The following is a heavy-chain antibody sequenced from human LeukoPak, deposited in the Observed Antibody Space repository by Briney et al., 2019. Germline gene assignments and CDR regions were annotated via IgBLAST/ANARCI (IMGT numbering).Heavy chain of an antibody. V-gene: IGHV4-34*01. Sequence: SETLSLTCAVYGGSFSGYYWSWIRQPPGKGLEWIGEINHSGSTNYNPSLKSRVTISVDTSKNQFSLKLSSVTAADTAVCYCARGGYSYGYSGIRFDYWGQGTLVTVSS. D-gene: IGHD5-18*01. J-gene: IGHJ4*02. CDR1: GGSFSGYY. CDR3: ARGGYSYGYSGIRFDY. CDR2: INHSGST.